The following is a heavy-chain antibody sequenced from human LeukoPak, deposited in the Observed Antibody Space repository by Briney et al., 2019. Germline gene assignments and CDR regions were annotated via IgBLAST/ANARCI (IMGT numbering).Heavy chain of an antibody. J-gene: IGHJ6*02. CDR2: ISAYNGNT. Sequence: SVKVSCKASGYTFTSYGIGWVRQAPGQRLECMGWISAYNGNTNYAQKLQGRVTMTTDTSTSTAYMELRSLRSDDTAVYYCARALAVVVVAATLDYYYGMAVWGQGTTVTVYS. V-gene: IGHV1-18*01. D-gene: IGHD2-15*01. CDR1: GYTFTSYG. CDR3: ARALAVVVVAATLDYYYGMAV.